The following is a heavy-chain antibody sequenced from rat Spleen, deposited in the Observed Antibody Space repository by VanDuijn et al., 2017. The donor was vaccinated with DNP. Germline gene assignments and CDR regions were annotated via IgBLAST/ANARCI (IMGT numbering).Heavy chain of an antibody. V-gene: IGHV3-1*01. D-gene: IGHD5-1*01. CDR3: ATEVGGRPYWYFDF. J-gene: IGHJ1*01. Sequence: EVQLQESGPGLVKPSQSLSLTCSVTGYSITSNYWGWIRKFPGNKMEYIGHISYSGSTNYNPSLKSRFSITRDTSKNQFFLQLNSVTTEDTATYYCATEVGGRPYWYFDFWGPGTMVTVSS. CDR2: ISYSGST. CDR1: GYSITSNY.